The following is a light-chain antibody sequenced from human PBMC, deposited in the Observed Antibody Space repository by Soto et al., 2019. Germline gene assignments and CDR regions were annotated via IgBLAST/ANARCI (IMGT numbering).Light chain of an antibody. CDR1: ESVSSNY. CDR3: QQYGNSPRT. CDR2: GAS. V-gene: IGKV3-20*01. Sequence: EIVVTQSPGTLSLSPGERATLSCRASESVSSNYLAWYQQTPGQAPRLLIYGASSRAAGIPDRFSGSGSGTDFTVTISRLEPEDFAVYYCQQYGNSPRTFGQGTKVAIK. J-gene: IGKJ1*01.